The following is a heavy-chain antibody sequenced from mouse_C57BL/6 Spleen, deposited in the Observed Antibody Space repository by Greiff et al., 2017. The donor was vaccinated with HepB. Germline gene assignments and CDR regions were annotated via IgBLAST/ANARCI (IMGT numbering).Heavy chain of an antibody. Sequence: EVQLQQSGPELVKPGASVKIPCKASGYTFPDYNMDWVKQSHGKSLEWIGDINPNNGGTIYNQKFKGKATLTVDKSSRTAYMERRSLTSEDTAVYYCATWSTMVTPWFAYWGQGTLVTVSA. CDR2: INPNNGGT. CDR1: GYTFPDYN. J-gene: IGHJ3*01. D-gene: IGHD2-13*01. CDR3: ATWSTMVTPWFAY. V-gene: IGHV1-18*01.